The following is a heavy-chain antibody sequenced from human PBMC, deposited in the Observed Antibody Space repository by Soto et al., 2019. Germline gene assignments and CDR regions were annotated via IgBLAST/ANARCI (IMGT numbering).Heavy chain of an antibody. CDR1: GGSFSGYY. V-gene: IGHV4-34*01. D-gene: IGHD2-2*01. CDR3: ARGRRCSSTSCYVSSEVDY. CDR2: INHSGST. Sequence: SETLSLTCAVYGGSFSGYYWSWIRQPPGKGPEWIGEINHSGSTNYNPSLKSRVTISVDTSKNQFSLKLSSVTAADTAVYYCARGRRCSSTSCYVSSEVDYWGQGTLVTSPQ. J-gene: IGHJ4*02.